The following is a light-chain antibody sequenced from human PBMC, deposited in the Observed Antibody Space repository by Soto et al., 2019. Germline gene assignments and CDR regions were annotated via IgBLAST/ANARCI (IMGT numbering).Light chain of an antibody. CDR3: CSYAGRSTLV. Sequence: QSVLTQPASVSGSPGQWITISCTGTSSDAGSYNLVSWYQQHPGKAPQLMIYEVSKRPSGISNRFSGSKSGNTASLTISGLQDEDDAYYYCCSYAGRSTLVFGGGTKVTVL. CDR1: SSDAGSYNL. J-gene: IGLJ2*01. CDR2: EVS. V-gene: IGLV2-23*02.